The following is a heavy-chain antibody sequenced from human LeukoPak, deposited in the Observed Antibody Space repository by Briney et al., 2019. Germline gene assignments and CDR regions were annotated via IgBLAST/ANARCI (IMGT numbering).Heavy chain of an antibody. V-gene: IGHV4-59*02. J-gene: IGHJ4*02. CDR2: IYYSGST. Sequence: PSETLSLTCTVSGASVSTHYWTWVRQPPGKGLEWIGYIYYSGSTNYNPSLKSRVTMSLDTSKNHFSLRLSSVTAADSAVYYCARVSRRHTLDYWGQGTLVTVSS. CDR1: GASVSTHY. CDR3: ARVSRRHTLDY.